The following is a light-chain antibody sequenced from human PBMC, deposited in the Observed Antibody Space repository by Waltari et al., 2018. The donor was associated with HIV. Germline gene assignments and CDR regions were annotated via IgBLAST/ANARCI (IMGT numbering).Light chain of an antibody. CDR3: CSYAGSSTFWV. V-gene: IGLV2-23*02. Sequence: QSALTQPASVSGSPGQSITISCTGTRSDVGGSNYVSWYQQHPGKAPKLMIYDVSKRPSGVSNRFSGSKSGNTASLTISGLQAEDEADYYCCSYAGSSTFWVFGGGTKLTVL. J-gene: IGLJ3*02. CDR1: RSDVGGSNY. CDR2: DVS.